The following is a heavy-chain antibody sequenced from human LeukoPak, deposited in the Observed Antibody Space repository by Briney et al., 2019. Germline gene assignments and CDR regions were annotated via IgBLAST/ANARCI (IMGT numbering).Heavy chain of an antibody. J-gene: IGHJ4*02. D-gene: IGHD4-17*01. Sequence: GGSLRLSCVASGFRFSDHYMAWVRQAPGKGLEWVGRSRNKANSYQTEYAASVKGRFTISGDDSKNSVDLEMNSLEIEDTAVYYCARETPVVNLGDWGQGTRVTVSS. V-gene: IGHV3-72*01. CDR1: GFRFSDHY. CDR3: ARETPVVNLGD. CDR2: SRNKANSYQT.